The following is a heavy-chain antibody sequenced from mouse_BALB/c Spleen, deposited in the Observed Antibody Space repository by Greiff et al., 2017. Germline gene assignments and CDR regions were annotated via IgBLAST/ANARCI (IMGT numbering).Heavy chain of an antibody. CDR2: INPDSSTI. D-gene: IGHD2-14*01. Sequence: EVKVVESGGGLVQPGGSLKLSCAASGFDFSRYWMSWVRPAPGKGLEWIGEINPDSSTINYTPSLKDKFIISRDNAKNTLYLQVSKVRSEDTALYYCARWDYGCDAGYLDYWGQGATLAVAS. V-gene: IGHV4-1*02. CDR1: GFDFSRYW. J-gene: IGHJ2*01. CDR3: ARWDYGCDAGYLDY.